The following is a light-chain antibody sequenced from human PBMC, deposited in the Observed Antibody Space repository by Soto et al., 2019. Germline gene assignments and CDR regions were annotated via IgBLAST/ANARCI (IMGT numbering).Light chain of an antibody. CDR1: QSVSNNY. J-gene: IGKJ1*01. Sequence: EIVLTQSPGTLSLSPGERATLSCRASQSVSNNYLAWYQQKPSQAPRLLIYGASNRATGIPDRFSGGGSGTDFTLTISRLEPEDFAVYYCQQYGSSGTFGQGTKVEIK. CDR3: QQYGSSGT. V-gene: IGKV3-20*01. CDR2: GAS.